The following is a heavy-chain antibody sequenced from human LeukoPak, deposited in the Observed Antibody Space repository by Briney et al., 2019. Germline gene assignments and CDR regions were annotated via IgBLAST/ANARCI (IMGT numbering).Heavy chain of an antibody. CDR2: ISSSGTTI. CDR3: ARRTVTRDWYFDL. V-gene: IGHV3-11*01. D-gene: IGHD4-17*01. J-gene: IGHJ2*01. CDR1: GFTFSDYY. Sequence: PGGSLRLSCAASGFTFSDYYMSWIRQAPGKGLEWVSYISSSGTTIYYADSVKGRFTISRDSAKNSLYLQMNSLRAEDTAVYYCARRTVTRDWYFDLWGRGTLVTVSS.